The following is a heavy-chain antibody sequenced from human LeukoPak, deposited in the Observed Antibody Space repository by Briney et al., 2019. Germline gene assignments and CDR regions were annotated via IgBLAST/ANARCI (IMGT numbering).Heavy chain of an antibody. CDR1: GFTFRNYA. CDR3: ARIYYDRGGHYYDY. CDR2: ITGDGGTA. Sequence: GGSLRLSCAASGFTFRNYAMHWVRQAPGEGLEYVSAITGDGGTAYYARSVKDRFTISRDNSKNTLYLQMGSLRAEDMAVYYCARIYYDRGGHYYDYWGQGTLVTVSS. V-gene: IGHV3-64*01. D-gene: IGHD3-22*01. J-gene: IGHJ4*02.